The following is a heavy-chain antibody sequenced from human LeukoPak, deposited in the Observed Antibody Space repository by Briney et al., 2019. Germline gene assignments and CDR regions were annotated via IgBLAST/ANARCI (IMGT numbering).Heavy chain of an antibody. V-gene: IGHV3-30*03. Sequence: GGSLRLSCAASGFTFSNSGMHWVRQAPGKGLEWVAAISNDGRKKSHADSVKGRFTISRDNSKNTLYLQMNSLRAEDTAVYYCAREVVPGGDYYYGMDVWGQGTTVTVSS. D-gene: IGHD2-15*01. J-gene: IGHJ6*02. CDR2: ISNDGRKK. CDR3: AREVVPGGDYYYGMDV. CDR1: GFTFSNSG.